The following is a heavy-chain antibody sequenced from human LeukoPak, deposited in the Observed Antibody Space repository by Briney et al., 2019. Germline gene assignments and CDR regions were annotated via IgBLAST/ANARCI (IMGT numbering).Heavy chain of an antibody. CDR3: ARDGSGYYFYYYYYGMDV. CDR1: GYTFTSYD. V-gene: IGHV1-8*01. J-gene: IGHJ6*02. Sequence: ASVKVSCKASGYTFTSYDINWARQATGQGLEWMGWMNPNSGNTGYAQKFQGRVTMTRNTSISTAYMELSSLRSEDTAVYYCARDGSGYYFYYYYYGMDVWGQGTTVTVSS. D-gene: IGHD3-22*01. CDR2: MNPNSGNT.